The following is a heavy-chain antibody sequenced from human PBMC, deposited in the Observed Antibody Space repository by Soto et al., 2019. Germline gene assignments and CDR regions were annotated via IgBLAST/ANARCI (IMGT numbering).Heavy chain of an antibody. J-gene: IGHJ6*02. CDR3: ARVRGQQLVPSYYYGMDV. Sequence: QVQLVQSGAEVKKPGASVKVSCKASGYTFTSYYMHWVRQAPGQGLEWMGIINPSGGSTSYAQKFQDRVNMTRDTATSTVYMELSSLRSEDTAVYYCARVRGQQLVPSYYYGMDVWGQGTTVTVSS. CDR1: GYTFTSYY. V-gene: IGHV1-46*01. D-gene: IGHD6-13*01. CDR2: INPSGGST.